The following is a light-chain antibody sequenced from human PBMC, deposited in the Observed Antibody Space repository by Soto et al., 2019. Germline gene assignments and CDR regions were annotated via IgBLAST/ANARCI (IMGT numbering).Light chain of an antibody. CDR2: DAS. J-gene: IGKJ4*01. Sequence: EIVLTQSPGTLSLSPGETATLSCRASQSVNNQLAWYQQKPGQAPRLLTYDASTRATGIPARISGSGSGADFTLTISSLEPEDFAVYYCQHRRNWPLTFGGGTKVDIK. CDR3: QHRRNWPLT. CDR1: QSVNNQ. V-gene: IGKV3-11*01.